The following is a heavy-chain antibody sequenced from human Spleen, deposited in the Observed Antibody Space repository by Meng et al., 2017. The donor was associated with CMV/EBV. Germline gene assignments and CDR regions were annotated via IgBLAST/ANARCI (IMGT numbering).Heavy chain of an antibody. J-gene: IGHJ4*02. Sequence: GGSLRLSCAASGFTFSDFYMSWIRQAPGKGLEWVSYITSSGRTIHYADSVKGRFTVSRDNAKNSLYLQMNSLRAEDTAVYYCARSGGWGSRAYWGQGTLVTVSS. CDR3: ARSGGWGSRAY. V-gene: IGHV3-11*04. CDR1: GFTFSDFY. D-gene: IGHD3-16*01. CDR2: ITSSGRTI.